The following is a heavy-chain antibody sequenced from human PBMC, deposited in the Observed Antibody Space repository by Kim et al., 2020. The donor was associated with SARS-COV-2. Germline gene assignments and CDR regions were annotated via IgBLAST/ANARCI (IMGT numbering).Heavy chain of an antibody. CDR3: ARDHVLGWYSGSYSG. CDR1: GFTFSSYG. V-gene: IGHV3-33*01. CDR2: IWYDGSNK. Sequence: GGSLRLSCAASGFTFSSYGMHWVRQAPGKGLEWVAVIWYDGSNKYYADSVKGRFTISRDNSKNTLYLQMNSLRAEDTAVYYCARDHVLGWYSGSYSGWGQGTLVTVSS. D-gene: IGHD1-26*01. J-gene: IGHJ4*02.